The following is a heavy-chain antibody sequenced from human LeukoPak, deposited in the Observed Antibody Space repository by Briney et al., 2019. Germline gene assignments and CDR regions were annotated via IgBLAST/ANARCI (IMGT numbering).Heavy chain of an antibody. CDR1: GFTFSSYS. CDR2: ISSSSSYI. J-gene: IGHJ4*02. Sequence: PGGSLRLSCAASGFTFSSYSMNWVRQAPGKGLEWVSSISSSSSYIYYADSVKGRFTISRDNAKNSLYLQLNSLRAEDTAVYYCARASTYCGGDCSDYWGQGTLVTVSS. D-gene: IGHD2-21*01. V-gene: IGHV3-21*01. CDR3: ARASTYCGGDCSDY.